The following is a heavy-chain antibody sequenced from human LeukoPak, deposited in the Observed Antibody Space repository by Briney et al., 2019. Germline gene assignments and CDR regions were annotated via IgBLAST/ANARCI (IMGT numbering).Heavy chain of an antibody. CDR3: AKDVFRYQLLYLDY. Sequence: GGSLRLSCAASGFTFSSYGMHWVRQAPGKGLEWVAVIWYDGSNKYYADSVKGRFTISRDNSKNTLYLQMNSPRAEDTAVYYCAKDVFRYQLLYLDYWGQGTLVTVSS. D-gene: IGHD2-2*01. J-gene: IGHJ4*02. CDR1: GFTFSSYG. CDR2: IWYDGSNK. V-gene: IGHV3-33*06.